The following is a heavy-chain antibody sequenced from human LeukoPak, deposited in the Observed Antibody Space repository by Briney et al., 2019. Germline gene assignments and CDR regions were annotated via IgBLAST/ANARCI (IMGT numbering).Heavy chain of an antibody. D-gene: IGHD3-3*01. CDR1: GFTFSSYW. J-gene: IGHJ4*02. Sequence: GGSLRLSCAASGFTFSSYWMSWVRQAPGKGLEWVSVIYSGGSTYYADSVKGRFTISRDNSKNTLYLQMNSLRAEDTAVYYCAKTQAPLRFLEWFTFDYWGQGTLVTVSS. V-gene: IGHV3-66*01. CDR2: IYSGGST. CDR3: AKTQAPLRFLEWFTFDY.